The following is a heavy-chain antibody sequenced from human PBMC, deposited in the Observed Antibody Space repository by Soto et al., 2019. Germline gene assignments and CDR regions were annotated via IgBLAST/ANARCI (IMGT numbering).Heavy chain of an antibody. D-gene: IGHD7-27*01. CDR2: SYYTGAT. CDR3: ARERTPRTGFDY. V-gene: IGHV4-59*01. CDR1: VGSITGYY. Sequence: QVQLQESGPGLVKPSETLSLTCTVSVGSITGYYWSWIRQSPGKGLEWIGCSYYTGATNYNPSLKSRVTISVDTSKNQFSLTLSSATAADTAVYYCARERTPRTGFDYWGQGTLVTVSS. J-gene: IGHJ4*02.